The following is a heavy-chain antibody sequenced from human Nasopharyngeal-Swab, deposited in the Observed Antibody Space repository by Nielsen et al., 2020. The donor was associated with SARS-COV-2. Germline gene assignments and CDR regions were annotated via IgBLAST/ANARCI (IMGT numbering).Heavy chain of an antibody. Sequence: WIRQPPGKGLEWVANIKQDGSEKYYVDSVKGRFTISRDNAKNSLYLQMNGLRAEDTAVYYCARDGLVGATTGFDIWGQGTMVTVSS. CDR3: ARDGLVGATTGFDI. V-gene: IGHV3-7*01. J-gene: IGHJ3*02. CDR2: IKQDGSEK. D-gene: IGHD1-26*01.